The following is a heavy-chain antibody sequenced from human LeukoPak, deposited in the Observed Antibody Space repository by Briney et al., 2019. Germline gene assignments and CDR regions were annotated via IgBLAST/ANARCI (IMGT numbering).Heavy chain of an antibody. Sequence: GGSLRLPCAASGFTFSNYGMHWVRQAPGKGLEWVAFIRTDETIDYYADSVKGRFTISRDNSKNTVYLQMNNLRPEDTAVYYCAKVGISGVFNKWIDPWGQGTLVTVSS. CDR3: AKVGISGVFNKWIDP. V-gene: IGHV3-30*02. CDR1: GFTFSNYG. D-gene: IGHD2-15*01. J-gene: IGHJ5*02. CDR2: IRTDETID.